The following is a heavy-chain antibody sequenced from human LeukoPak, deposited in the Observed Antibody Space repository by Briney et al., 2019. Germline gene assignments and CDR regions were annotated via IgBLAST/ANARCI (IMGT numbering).Heavy chain of an antibody. CDR3: AKSTTPLLQRRPYYMDV. Sequence: SVKVSCKASGGTFSSYAISWVRQAPGQGLEWMGGIIPIFGTANYAQKFQGRVTITTDESTSTAYMELSSLRSEDTAVYYCAKSTTPLLQRRPYYMDVWGKGTTVTVSS. J-gene: IGHJ6*03. CDR1: GGTFSSYA. CDR2: IIPIFGTA. V-gene: IGHV1-69*05. D-gene: IGHD3-22*01.